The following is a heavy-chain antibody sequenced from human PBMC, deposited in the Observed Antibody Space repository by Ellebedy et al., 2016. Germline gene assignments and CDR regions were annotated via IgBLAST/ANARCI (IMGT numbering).Heavy chain of an antibody. Sequence: GGSLRLSCAASGFIFSDYYMSWIRQAPGKGLEWLSYISGSSTDTNYADSLQGRFTISRDNARNSLYLQLNSLRAEDTAVYYCARHGDGYNFNYWGQGTLVTVSS. CDR2: ISGSSTDT. V-gene: IGHV3-11*06. CDR1: GFIFSDYY. D-gene: IGHD5-24*01. J-gene: IGHJ4*02. CDR3: ARHGDGYNFNY.